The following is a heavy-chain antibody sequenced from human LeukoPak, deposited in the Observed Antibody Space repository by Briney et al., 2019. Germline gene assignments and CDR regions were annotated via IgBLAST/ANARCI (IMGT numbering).Heavy chain of an antibody. D-gene: IGHD7-27*01. CDR2: IRGSGGST. V-gene: IGHV3-23*01. CDR1: GFTFSSYA. Sequence: GGSLRLSCAASGFTFSSYAMSWVRQAPGKGLEWVSTIRGSGGSTYYADSVKGRFTISRDNSKNTLYLQMNSLRAEDTAVYYCAKDRRNLGSHPFDYWGQRALVTVSS. CDR3: AKDRRNLGSHPFDY. J-gene: IGHJ4*02.